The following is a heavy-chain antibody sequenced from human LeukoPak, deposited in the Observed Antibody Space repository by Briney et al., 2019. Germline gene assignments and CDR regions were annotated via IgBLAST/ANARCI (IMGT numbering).Heavy chain of an antibody. J-gene: IGHJ6*04. V-gene: IGHV4-34*01. D-gene: IGHD2-21*02. Sequence: PSETLSLTCNVSGGSFNGYYWTWIRQPPGKGLEWIAEINHIGTTNHNPSLKSRVTVSTDTSKRQFFLKLTCVPAADAALYYCARLVVTAPQYHYHLDVWGEGTTVTVSS. CDR3: ARLVVTAPQYHYHLDV. CDR1: GGSFNGYY. CDR2: INHIGTT.